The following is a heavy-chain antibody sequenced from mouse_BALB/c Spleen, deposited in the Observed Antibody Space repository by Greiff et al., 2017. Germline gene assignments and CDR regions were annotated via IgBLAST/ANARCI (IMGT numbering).Heavy chain of an antibody. CDR2: IYPGSGST. CDR1: GYTFTSYW. J-gene: IGHJ2*01. V-gene: IGHV1S22*01. D-gene: IGHD1-1*01. Sequence: LQQPGSELVRPGASVKLSCKASGYTFTSYWMHWVKQRPGQGLEWIGNIYPGSGSTNYDEKFKSKATLTVDTSSSTAYMQLSSLTSEDSAVYYCTYYYGSFYWGQGTTLTVSS. CDR3: TYYYGSFY.